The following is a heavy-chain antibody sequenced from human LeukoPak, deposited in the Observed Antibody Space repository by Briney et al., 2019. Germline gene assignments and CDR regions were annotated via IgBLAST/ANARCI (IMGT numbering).Heavy chain of an antibody. CDR1: GGSISSITYY. J-gene: IGHJ4*02. D-gene: IGHD3-16*01. V-gene: IGHV4-39*01. Sequence: SETLSLTCTVSGGSISSITYYWGWIRRPPGKGLEWIGSIYYSGSTYYNPSLKSRVTVSVDTSKNQFSLILSSVTAADTAVYYCVRGSTLRHYQYWGQGTLVTVSS. CDR3: VRGSTLRHYQY. CDR2: IYYSGST.